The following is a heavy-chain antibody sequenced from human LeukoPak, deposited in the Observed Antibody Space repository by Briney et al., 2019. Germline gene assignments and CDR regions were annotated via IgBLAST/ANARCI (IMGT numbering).Heavy chain of an antibody. D-gene: IGHD3-10*01. CDR2: INSDGTSS. V-gene: IGHV3-74*01. J-gene: IGHJ4*02. CDR1: GFTFSSYW. Sequence: GGSLRLSCAASGFTFSSYWMHWVRQAPGKGLVWVTRINSDGTSSSYADSVKGRFTISRDNVKKTLYLQMNSLRAEDTAVYYCAREYGSGSYDYRGQGTLVTVSS. CDR3: AREYGSGSYDY.